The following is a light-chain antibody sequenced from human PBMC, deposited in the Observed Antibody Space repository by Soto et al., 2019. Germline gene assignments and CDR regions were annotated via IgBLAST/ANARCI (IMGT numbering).Light chain of an antibody. J-gene: IGKJ4*01. CDR1: QGISSY. CDR3: PQPNSYPLT. Sequence: DVQMNQSLSTLSASVGDRVTITCRASQGISSYLAWYQHKPGKSPKLLIYAASTLQSGVPSRFSGSGSGTDFTLTISCLQPEDFATYYCPQPNSYPLTSGGG. V-gene: IGKV1-9*01. CDR2: AAS.